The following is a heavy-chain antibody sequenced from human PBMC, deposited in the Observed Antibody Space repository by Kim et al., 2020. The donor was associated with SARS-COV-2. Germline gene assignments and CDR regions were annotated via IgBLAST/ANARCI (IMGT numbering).Heavy chain of an antibody. Sequence: SETLSLTCTVSGGSISSYYWSWIRQPPGKGLEWIGYIYYSGSTNYNPSLKSRVTISVDTSKNQFSLKLSSVTAADTAVYYCARVRPRYCSSTSCEHYYYYYGMDVWGQGTTVTVSS. CDR2: IYYSGST. J-gene: IGHJ6*02. V-gene: IGHV4-59*13. CDR3: ARVRPRYCSSTSCEHYYYYYGMDV. CDR1: GGSISSYY. D-gene: IGHD2-2*01.